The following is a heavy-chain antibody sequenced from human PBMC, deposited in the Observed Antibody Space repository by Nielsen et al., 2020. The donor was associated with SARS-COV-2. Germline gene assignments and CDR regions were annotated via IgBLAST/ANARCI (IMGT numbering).Heavy chain of an antibody. V-gene: IGHV1-69*13. Sequence: SVKVSCKASGGTFSSYAISWVRQAPGQGLEWMGGIIPIFGTANYAQKFQGRVTITADESTSTAYMELSSLRSEDTAVYYCARDSSGWYYFDYWGQGTLVTVSS. CDR1: GGTFSSYA. J-gene: IGHJ4*02. CDR3: ARDSSGWYYFDY. CDR2: IIPIFGTA. D-gene: IGHD6-19*01.